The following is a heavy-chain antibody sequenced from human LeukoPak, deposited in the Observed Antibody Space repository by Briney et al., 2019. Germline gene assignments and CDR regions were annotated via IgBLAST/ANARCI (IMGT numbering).Heavy chain of an antibody. CDR2: INPTGGST. Sequence: ASVKVSCKASGYTFPSYFMHWVRQAPGQGLEWMGIINPTGGSTTYAQKFQGRVTMTRDTSTSTVYMELSSLRSDDTAVYYCARRRYYDFWSGFGNYFDYWGQGTLVTVSS. J-gene: IGHJ4*02. D-gene: IGHD3-3*01. V-gene: IGHV1-46*01. CDR1: GYTFPSYF. CDR3: ARRRYYDFWSGFGNYFDY.